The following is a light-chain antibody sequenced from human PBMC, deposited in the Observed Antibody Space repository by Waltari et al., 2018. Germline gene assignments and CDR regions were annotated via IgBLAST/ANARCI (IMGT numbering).Light chain of an antibody. Sequence: QSALTQPPSASGSPGQSVPISCTGTSSDLGNYNSVSWYQQHPGKAPKLMIYEVSKRPSGVPDRFSGSKSGNTASLTVSGLQAEDEADYYCSSYAGSNNWVFGGGTKLTVL. CDR1: SSDLGNYNS. J-gene: IGLJ3*02. CDR2: EVS. CDR3: SSYAGSNNWV. V-gene: IGLV2-8*01.